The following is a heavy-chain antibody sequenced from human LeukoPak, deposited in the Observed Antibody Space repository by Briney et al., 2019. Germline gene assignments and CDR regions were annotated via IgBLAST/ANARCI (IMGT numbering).Heavy chain of an antibody. D-gene: IGHD6-13*01. Sequence: GGSLRLSCAASGFTFSSYGMHWVRQAPGKGLEWVAVISYDGSNKYYADSVKGRFTISRDNSKNTLYLQMNSLRAEDTAVYYCARAPVLYSSSSGKVYYGMDVWGQGTTVTVSS. CDR1: GFTFSSYG. CDR2: ISYDGSNK. V-gene: IGHV3-30*03. J-gene: IGHJ6*02. CDR3: ARAPVLYSSSSGKVYYGMDV.